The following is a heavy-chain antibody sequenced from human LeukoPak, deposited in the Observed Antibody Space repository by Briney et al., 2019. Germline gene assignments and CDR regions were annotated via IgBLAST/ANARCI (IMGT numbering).Heavy chain of an antibody. D-gene: IGHD4-17*01. CDR1: GRSISSRSYY. CDR2: IYYSGNT. V-gene: IGHV4-39*01. CDR3: ARRIHDYGDYRVDY. Sequence: PSDTLSLTCTLSGRSISSRSYYWAWIRQPPGKGLEWIGTIYYSGNTYYIPYLKGRVTISVDTTKNQFALKLSSVTAADTAVYYCARRIHDYGDYRVDYWGQGTLVTVSS. J-gene: IGHJ4*02.